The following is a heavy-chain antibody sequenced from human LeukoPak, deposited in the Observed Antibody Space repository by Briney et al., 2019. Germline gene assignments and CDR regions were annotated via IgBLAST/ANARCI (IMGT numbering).Heavy chain of an antibody. CDR2: ISSSSATL. J-gene: IGHJ4*02. D-gene: IGHD5-18*01. Sequence: GGSLRLSCVASGFTFSSYGMNWVRQAPGKGLEWVSYISSSSATLYYADSVKGRFTISRDNAKNSLYLQMNSLRAEDTAIYYCARAHPGYTYGYYYWGQGTLVTVSS. CDR3: ARAHPGYTYGYYY. CDR1: GFTFSSYG. V-gene: IGHV3-48*01.